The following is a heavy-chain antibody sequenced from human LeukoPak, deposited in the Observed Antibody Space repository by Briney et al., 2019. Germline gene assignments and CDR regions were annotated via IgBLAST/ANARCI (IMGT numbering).Heavy chain of an antibody. D-gene: IGHD1-26*01. CDR1: GFTVSSNY. CDR3: AKDGSYYNFDY. J-gene: IGHJ4*02. V-gene: IGHV3-23*01. CDR2: ISGSGGST. Sequence: GGSLRLSCAASGFTVSSNYMSWVRQAPGKGLEWVSVISGSGGSTDYADSVKGRFTISRDNSKNTLYLQMNSLRAEDTALYYCAKDGSYYNFDYWGQGTLVTVSS.